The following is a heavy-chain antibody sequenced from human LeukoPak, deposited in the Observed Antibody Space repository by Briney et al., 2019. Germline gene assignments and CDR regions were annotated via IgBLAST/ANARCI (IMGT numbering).Heavy chain of an antibody. V-gene: IGHV1-69*05. CDR2: IIPIFGTA. Sequence: SVKVSFKASGGTFSIYAISWVRQAPGQGLEWMGGIIPIFGTANYAQKFQGRVTITTDESTSTAYMELSSLRSEDTAVYYCARVEYLAFGGAFDIWGQGTMVTVSS. CDR1: GGTFSIYA. D-gene: IGHD6-6*01. J-gene: IGHJ3*02. CDR3: ARVEYLAFGGAFDI.